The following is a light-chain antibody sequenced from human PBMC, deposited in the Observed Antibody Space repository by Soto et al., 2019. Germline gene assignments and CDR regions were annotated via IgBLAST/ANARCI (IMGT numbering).Light chain of an antibody. Sequence: EIVLTQSPGTLSLSPRERATLSCRASQRISSRNLAWYQQKPGQAPRLLIYNTSSWATGIPDRFSGSGSVTDFTLTINRLEPEDFAVYYCQQYSDLPYTFGQGTKLEVK. V-gene: IGKV3-20*01. J-gene: IGKJ2*01. CDR1: QRISSRN. CDR2: NTS. CDR3: QQYSDLPYT.